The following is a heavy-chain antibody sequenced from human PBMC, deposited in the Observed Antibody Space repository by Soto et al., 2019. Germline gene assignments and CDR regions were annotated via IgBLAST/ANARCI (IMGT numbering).Heavy chain of an antibody. CDR3: ARDARFLELLLYTGWFDP. D-gene: IGHD3-3*01. CDR1: GDSVSSNSAA. V-gene: IGHV6-1*01. Sequence: PSQALSLTCAISGDSVSSNSAAWNWIRQSPSRGLEWLGRTYYRSKWYNDYAVSVRSRITINPDTSKNQFSLQLNSVTPEDTAVYYCARDARFLELLLYTGWFDPWGQGTLVTVSS. J-gene: IGHJ5*02. CDR2: TYYRSKWYN.